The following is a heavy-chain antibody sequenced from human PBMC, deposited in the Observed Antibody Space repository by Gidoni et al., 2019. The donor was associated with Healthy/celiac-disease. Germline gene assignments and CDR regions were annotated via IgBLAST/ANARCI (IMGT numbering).Heavy chain of an antibody. J-gene: IGHJ4*02. CDR3: ARASDYGDIDY. CDR2: IKQDGSEK. CDR1: GSTFSSYW. Sequence: EVQLVESGGGLVQPGGSLRLPGAASGSTFSSYWMSWVRQAPGKGLEWVANIKQDGSEKYYVDSVKGRFTISRDNAKNSLYLQMNSLRAEDTAVYYCARASDYGDIDYWGQGTLVTVSS. V-gene: IGHV3-7*01. D-gene: IGHD4-17*01.